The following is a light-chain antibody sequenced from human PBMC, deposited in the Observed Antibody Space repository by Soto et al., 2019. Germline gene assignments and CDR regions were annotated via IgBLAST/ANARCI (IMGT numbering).Light chain of an antibody. Sequence: QSALNQPASVSGSPGQSITISCTGTSSDVGSYNLVSWYQQHPGKAPKLMIYEVSKRPSGVSNRFSGSKSGNTASLTISGLQAEDEADYYCCSYAGSSTFVVVFGGGTKVTVL. CDR3: CSYAGSSTFVVV. V-gene: IGLV2-23*02. J-gene: IGLJ2*01. CDR1: SSDVGSYNL. CDR2: EVS.